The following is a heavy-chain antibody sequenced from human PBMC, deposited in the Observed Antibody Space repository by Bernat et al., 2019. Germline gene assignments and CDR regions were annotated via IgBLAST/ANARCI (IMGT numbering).Heavy chain of an antibody. J-gene: IGHJ5*01. V-gene: IGHV3-53*01. CDR3: ARVAYGSGSYYNINWFDS. Sequence: EVQLVESGGGLIQPGGSLRLSCAASGFSVSSYYMSWVRQAPGKGLEWVSLIYSGGRTYYADSVQGRFTISRDNSKNTLYLQMNSLRAEDTALYYCARVAYGSGSYYNINWFDSWGQGILVTVSS. CDR1: GFSVSSYY. CDR2: IYSGGRT. D-gene: IGHD3-10*01.